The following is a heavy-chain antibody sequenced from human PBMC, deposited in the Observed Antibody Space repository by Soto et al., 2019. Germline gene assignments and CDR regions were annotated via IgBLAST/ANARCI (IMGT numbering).Heavy chain of an antibody. CDR1: GFTFRSYS. D-gene: IGHD3-22*01. CDR3: ARIMIVTGGAAFDI. V-gene: IGHV3-48*02. J-gene: IGHJ3*02. CDR2: ISSSSSTI. Sequence: GGSLRLSCAASGFTFRSYSMNWVRQAPGKGLEWISYISSSSSTISYGDSVKGRFAISRDNARNSLSLQMNSLRDEDTAVYYCARIMIVTGGAAFDIWGQGTMVTVSS.